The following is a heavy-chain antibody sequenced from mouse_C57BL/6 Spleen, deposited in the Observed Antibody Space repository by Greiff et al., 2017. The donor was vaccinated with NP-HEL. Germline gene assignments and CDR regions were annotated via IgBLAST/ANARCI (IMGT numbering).Heavy chain of an antibody. CDR1: GYAFTNYL. CDR2: INPGSGGT. Sequence: VQLQQSGAELVRPGTSVKVSCKASGYAFTNYLIEWVKQRPGQGLEWIGVINPGSGGTNYNEKFKGKATLTADKSSSTAYMQLSSLTSEDSAVYFCARRRDYGGFAYWGQGTLVTVSA. V-gene: IGHV1-54*01. D-gene: IGHD2-4*01. CDR3: ARRRDYGGFAY. J-gene: IGHJ3*01.